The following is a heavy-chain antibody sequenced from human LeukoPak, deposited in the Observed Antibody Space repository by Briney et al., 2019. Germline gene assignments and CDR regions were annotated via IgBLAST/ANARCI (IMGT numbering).Heavy chain of an antibody. CDR2: IYYSGST. V-gene: IGHV4-59*01. Sequence: SETLSLTCTVPGGSISSYYWSWIRQPPGKGLEWIGYIYYSGSTKYNPSLKSRVTISVDTSKNQFSLKLSSVTAADTAVYYCASGTNYYDSSGYYFYAFDIWGQGTMVTVSS. D-gene: IGHD3-22*01. CDR3: ASGTNYYDSSGYYFYAFDI. J-gene: IGHJ3*02. CDR1: GGSISSYY.